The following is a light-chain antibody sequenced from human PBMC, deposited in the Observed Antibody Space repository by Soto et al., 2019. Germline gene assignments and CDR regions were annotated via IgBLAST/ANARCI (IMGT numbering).Light chain of an antibody. CDR1: QDIRNS. Sequence: DIQLTQSPSFLSASVGDRLTITCRASQDIRNSLAWYQQKPGKAPNLLIYTVSTLQRGVPSRFGGSRSGTEFTFTTSTRQPPDFDTHYSQQLNSSTFTFGVGTKVE. CDR3: QQLNSSTFT. CDR2: TVS. J-gene: IGKJ4*01. V-gene: IGKV1-9*01.